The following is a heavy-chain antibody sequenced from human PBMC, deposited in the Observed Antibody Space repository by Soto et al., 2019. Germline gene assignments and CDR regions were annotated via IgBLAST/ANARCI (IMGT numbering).Heavy chain of an antibody. J-gene: IGHJ4*02. CDR2: IYHSGST. CDR1: GGSISSGGYS. Sequence: PSETLSLTCAVSGGSISSGGYSWSWIRQPPGKGLEWIAYIYHSGSTYYNQSLKSRVTISVDRSKNQFSLKLSSVTAADTAVYYCASSIRVEQWLPVGPYFDYWGQGTLVTVSS. CDR3: ASSIRVEQWLPVGPYFDY. D-gene: IGHD6-19*01. V-gene: IGHV4-30-2*01.